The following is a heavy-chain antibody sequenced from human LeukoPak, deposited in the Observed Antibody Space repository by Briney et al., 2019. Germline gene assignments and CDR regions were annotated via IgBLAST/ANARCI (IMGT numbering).Heavy chain of an antibody. V-gene: IGHV3-30*02. Sequence: PGGCLRLSCAASGFTVSSNYMSWVRQTPGKGLEWVAFIQYDGSNKYYADSVKGRFTISRDNSKNTLYLQMNSLRAEGTAVYYCAKDRVYGECGTCEDYFDYWGQGTLVTVSS. J-gene: IGHJ4*02. D-gene: IGHD4-17*01. CDR2: IQYDGSNK. CDR1: GFTVSSNY. CDR3: AKDRVYGECGTCEDYFDY.